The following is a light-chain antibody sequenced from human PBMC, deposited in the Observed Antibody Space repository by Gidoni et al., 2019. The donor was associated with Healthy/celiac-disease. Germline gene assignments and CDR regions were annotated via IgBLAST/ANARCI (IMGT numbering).Light chain of an antibody. Sequence: SYELTQPPSVPVPPGQTASITCSGDKLGDKYACWYQQKPGQSPVLVIYQDSERPSGIPERFSGSNSGNTATLTISGTQAMDEADYYCQAWDSSTVVFGGGTKLTVL. CDR2: QDS. J-gene: IGLJ2*01. V-gene: IGLV3-1*01. CDR3: QAWDSSTVV. CDR1: KLGDKY.